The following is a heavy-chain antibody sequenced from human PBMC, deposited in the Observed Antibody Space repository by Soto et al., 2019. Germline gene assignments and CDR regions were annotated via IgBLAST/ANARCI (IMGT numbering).Heavy chain of an antibody. D-gene: IGHD3-22*01. CDR2: IYYSGST. CDR3: ARDDDSSGYLGY. J-gene: IGHJ4*02. V-gene: IGHV4-31*03. Sequence: LSLTCTVSGGSISSGGYYWSWIRQHPGKGLEWIGYIYYSGSTYYSPSLKSRVTISVDTSKNQFSLKLSSVTAADTAVYYCARDDDSSGYLGYWGQGTLVTVSS. CDR1: GGSISSGGYY.